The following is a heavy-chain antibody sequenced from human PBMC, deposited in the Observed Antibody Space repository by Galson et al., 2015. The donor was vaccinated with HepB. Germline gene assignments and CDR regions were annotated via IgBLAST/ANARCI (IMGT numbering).Heavy chain of an antibody. V-gene: IGHV7-4-1*02. Sequence: SVKVSCKASGYTFNNYGLNWVRQAPGQGLEWMGWINTDTGNPTYAQGFTGRFVFSLDTSVSTAYLQISSLKAEDTAVYYCARAEGSGYYYVGYWGREPWSPSPQ. CDR1: GYTFNNYG. D-gene: IGHD3-22*01. J-gene: IGHJ4*02. CDR3: ARAEGSGYYYVGY. CDR2: INTDTGNP.